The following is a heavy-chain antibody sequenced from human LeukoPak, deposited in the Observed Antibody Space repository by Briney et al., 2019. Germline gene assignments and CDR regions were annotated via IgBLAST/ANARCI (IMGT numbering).Heavy chain of an antibody. CDR2: IYTSGST. V-gene: IGHV4-4*07. CDR1: GGSISSYY. D-gene: IGHD6-19*01. CDR3: AREVAGTVGEKYVEGIDY. Sequence: SETLSLTCTVSGGSISSYYWSWLRQPAGKGREWIGRIYTSGSTNYNPSLKSRVTMSVDTSKNQFSLKLSSVTAADTAVYYCAREVAGTVGEKYVEGIDYWGQGTLVTVSS. J-gene: IGHJ4*02.